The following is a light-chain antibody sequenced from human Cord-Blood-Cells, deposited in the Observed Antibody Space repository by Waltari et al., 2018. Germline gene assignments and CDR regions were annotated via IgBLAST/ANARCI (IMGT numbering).Light chain of an antibody. CDR3: SSYTSSSTYV. CDR2: DVS. V-gene: IGLV2-14*01. CDR1: RSDVGGYNY. J-gene: IGLJ1*01. Sequence: QSALTQPASVSGSPGQSITIYCIGTRSDVGGYNYVSWYQQHPGKAPKLMSYDVSNRPSGVSNRFSGSKSGNTASLTISGLQAEDEADYYCSSYTSSSTYVFGTGTKVTVL.